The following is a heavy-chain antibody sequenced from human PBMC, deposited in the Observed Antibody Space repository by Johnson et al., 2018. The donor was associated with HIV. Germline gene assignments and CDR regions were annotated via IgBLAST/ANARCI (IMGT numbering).Heavy chain of an antibody. J-gene: IGHJ3*02. D-gene: IGHD4-17*01. CDR3: ARLPVTTNSEDAFDI. Sequence: QVQLVESGGGVVQPGRSLRLSCAASRFTFTNYAMHWFRQAPGKGLEWVAVISYDGSNKYYADSVKGRFTNSRDNSKNTLYLQMNSLRAEDTAMYYCARLPVTTNSEDAFDIWGQGTMVTVSS. V-gene: IGHV3-30*14. CDR1: RFTFTNYA. CDR2: ISYDGSNK.